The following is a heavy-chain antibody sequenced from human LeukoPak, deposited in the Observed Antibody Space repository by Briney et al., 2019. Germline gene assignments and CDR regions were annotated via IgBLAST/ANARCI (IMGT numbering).Heavy chain of an antibody. CDR3: AREWEEGREVPIDY. Sequence: KPSETLSLTCAVYGGSFSGYYWSWIRQPPGKGLEWIGEINHSGSTNYNPSLKSRVTIPVDTSKNQFSPKLRSVTAADTAVYYCAREWEEGREVPIDYWGQGTLVTVSS. J-gene: IGHJ4*02. D-gene: IGHD1-26*01. CDR1: GGSFSGYY. CDR2: INHSGST. V-gene: IGHV4-34*01.